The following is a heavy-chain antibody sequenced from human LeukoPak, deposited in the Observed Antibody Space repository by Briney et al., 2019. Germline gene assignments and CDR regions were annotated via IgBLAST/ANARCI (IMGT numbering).Heavy chain of an antibody. J-gene: IGHJ4*02. Sequence: GGSLRLSCAASGFTFSSYSMNWVRQAPGKGLEWVSSITRSSIYIYYADSVKGRFTISRDHSKNTLYLQMNSLRAEDTAVYYCARDNYYSGSQYFDYWGQGTLVTVSS. CDR1: GFTFSSYS. CDR2: ITRSSIYI. CDR3: ARDNYYSGSQYFDY. D-gene: IGHD3-10*01. V-gene: IGHV3-21*04.